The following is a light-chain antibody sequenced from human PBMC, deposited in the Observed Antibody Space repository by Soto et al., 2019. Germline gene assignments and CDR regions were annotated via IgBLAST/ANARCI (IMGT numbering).Light chain of an antibody. V-gene: IGKV1-9*01. CDR1: QVISNF. Sequence: DIQLTQSPSFLSASVGDRVTFTCRASQVISNFLAWYQQKPGEAPKLLIYAASTLQSGVPSRFSGSGSGTEFTLTSSSLQPEDSATYYCQQLNSYPLTVGEGTKEEIK. CDR3: QQLNSYPLT. CDR2: AAS. J-gene: IGKJ4*01.